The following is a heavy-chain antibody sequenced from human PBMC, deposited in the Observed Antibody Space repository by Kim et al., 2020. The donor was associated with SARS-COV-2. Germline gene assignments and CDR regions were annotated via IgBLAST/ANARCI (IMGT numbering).Heavy chain of an antibody. J-gene: IGHJ6*03. CDR2: ISSSGSTI. D-gene: IGHD2-2*01. CDR1: GFTFSSYE. Sequence: GGSLRLSCAASGFTFSSYEMNWVRQAPGKGLEWVSYISSSGSTIYYADSVKGRFTISRDNAKNSLYLQMNSLRAEDTAVYYCARGERYCSSTSCYYYYYYYMDVWGKVTTVTVSS. V-gene: IGHV3-48*03. CDR3: ARGERYCSSTSCYYYYYYYMDV.